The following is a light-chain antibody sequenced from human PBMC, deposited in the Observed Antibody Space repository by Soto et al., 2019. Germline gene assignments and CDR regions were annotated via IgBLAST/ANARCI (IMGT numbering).Light chain of an antibody. V-gene: IGLV2-8*01. CDR2: EVS. CDR3: ISYAGSNLLYA. Sequence: TQPGSGSGAPGRARGISCNGTSRAVGGYNYVSWYQQHPGKAPKLMIYEVSKRPSGVPDRFSGSKSGNTASLTVSGLQADDEADYYCISYAGSNLLYASGPGTKVPVL. CDR1: SRAVGGYNY. J-gene: IGLJ1*01.